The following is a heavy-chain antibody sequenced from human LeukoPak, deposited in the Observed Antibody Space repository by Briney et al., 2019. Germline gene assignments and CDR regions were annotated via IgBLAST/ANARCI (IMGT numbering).Heavy chain of an antibody. V-gene: IGHV3-23*01. Sequence: PGGSLRLSCAASGFTFSSYATSWVRQAPGKGLEWVSAIIGSGGSTYYADSVKGRFTISRDNSKNTLYLQMNSLRAEDTAVYYCAKEHITMIVVVQPNWFAPWRQGTLVTVSS. D-gene: IGHD3-22*01. CDR2: IIGSGGST. CDR1: GFTFSSYA. CDR3: AKEHITMIVVVQPNWFAP. J-gene: IGHJ5*02.